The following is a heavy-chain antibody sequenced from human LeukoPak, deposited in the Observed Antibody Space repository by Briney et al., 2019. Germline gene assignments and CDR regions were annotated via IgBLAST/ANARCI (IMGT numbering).Heavy chain of an antibody. CDR2: IRSRANSYAT. V-gene: IGHV3-73*01. Sequence: GGSLRLSCAASGFTFSGPAMHWVRQASGKGLEWVGRIRSRANSYATAYAASVKGRFTISRDDSKNTAYLQMNSLKTEDTAVYYCTSGYCSGGSCYRPVWGQGTLVTVSS. CDR1: GFTFSGPA. CDR3: TSGYCSGGSCYRPV. J-gene: IGHJ4*02. D-gene: IGHD2-15*01.